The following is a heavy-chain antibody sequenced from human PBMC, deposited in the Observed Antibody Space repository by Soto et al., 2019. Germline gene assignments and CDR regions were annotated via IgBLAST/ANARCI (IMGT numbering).Heavy chain of an antibody. J-gene: IGHJ6*02. D-gene: IGHD6-13*01. V-gene: IGHV3-11*01. Sequence: QVQLVESGGGLVKPGGSLRLSCAASGFTFSDYYMSWIRQAPGKGLEWVSYISSSGSTLYYAESVKGRFTIFRDNVKNSLYLQINSLRAEVTAVYYCARGGQQLHGMDVWGQGTTVTVSS. CDR2: ISSSGSTL. CDR3: ARGGQQLHGMDV. CDR1: GFTFSDYY.